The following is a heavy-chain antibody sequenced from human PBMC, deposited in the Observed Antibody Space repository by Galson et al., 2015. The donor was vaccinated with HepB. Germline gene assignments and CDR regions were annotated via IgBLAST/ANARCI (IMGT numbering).Heavy chain of an antibody. Sequence: SLRLSCAASGFTFRNYGMHWVRQAPGKGLEWVAVISCDGGYKYYTDSVKGRFTMSRDNSKNTLYLQMNSLRGEDTAVYYCAKDISSKGTQASCYDYWGQGALVTVSS. CDR1: GFTFRNYG. D-gene: IGHD2-2*01. V-gene: IGHV3-30*18. CDR2: ISCDGGYK. J-gene: IGHJ4*02. CDR3: AKDISSKGTQASCYDY.